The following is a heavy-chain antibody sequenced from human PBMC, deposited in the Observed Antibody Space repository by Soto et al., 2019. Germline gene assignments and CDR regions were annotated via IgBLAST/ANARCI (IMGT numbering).Heavy chain of an antibody. CDR1: GGTFSSYA. V-gene: IGHV1-69*06. Sequence: SVKVSCKASGGTFSSYAISWVRQAPGQGXEWMGGIIPIFGTANYAQKFQGRVTITADKSTSTAYMELSSLRSEDTTVYYCARAAGLGGNPKGNDAFDIWGQGTMVTVSS. J-gene: IGHJ3*02. D-gene: IGHD2-15*01. CDR2: IIPIFGTA. CDR3: ARAAGLGGNPKGNDAFDI.